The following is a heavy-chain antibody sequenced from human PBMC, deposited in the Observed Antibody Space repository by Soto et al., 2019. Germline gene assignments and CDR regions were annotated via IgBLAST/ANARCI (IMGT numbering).Heavy chain of an antibody. CDR1: GGSVSSSSYY. J-gene: IGHJ4*02. V-gene: IGHV4-39*01. D-gene: IGHD3-3*01. CDR2: IYYSGST. Sequence: SETLSLTCTVSGGSVSSSSYYWGWIRQPPGKGLEWIGSIYYSGSTYYNPSLKSRVTISVDTSKNQFSLKLSSVTAADTAVYYCARANHDFWSGYFRPFDYWGQGTLVTVSS. CDR3: ARANHDFWSGYFRPFDY.